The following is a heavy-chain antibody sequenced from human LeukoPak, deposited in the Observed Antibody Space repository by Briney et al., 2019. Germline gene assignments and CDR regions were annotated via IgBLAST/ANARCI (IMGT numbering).Heavy chain of an antibody. CDR2: MYYSGST. CDR3: ARLNTMVRGVIIRY. Sequence: SETLSLTCTVAGGSISSSSYYWGWIRQPPGKGLEWIVSMYYSGSTYYNSSLKSRVTRSVDTSKNQFSLKLSSVTAADTAVYYCARLNTMVRGVIIRYWGQGTLVTVSS. CDR1: GGSISSSSYY. J-gene: IGHJ4*02. D-gene: IGHD3-10*01. V-gene: IGHV4-39*01.